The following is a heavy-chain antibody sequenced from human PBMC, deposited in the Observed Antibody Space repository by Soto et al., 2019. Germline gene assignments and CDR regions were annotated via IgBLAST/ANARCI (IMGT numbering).Heavy chain of an antibody. J-gene: IGHJ6*02. Sequence: ESGGGVVQPGRSLRLSCAASGFTFSSYAMHWVRQAPGKGLEWVAVISYDGSNKYYADSVKGRFTISRDNSKNTLYLQMNSLRAEDTAVYYCARALEAAPSYYYYGMDVWGQGTTVTVSS. CDR3: ARALEAAPSYYYYGMDV. CDR1: GFTFSSYA. CDR2: ISYDGSNK. V-gene: IGHV3-30-3*01. D-gene: IGHD6-13*01.